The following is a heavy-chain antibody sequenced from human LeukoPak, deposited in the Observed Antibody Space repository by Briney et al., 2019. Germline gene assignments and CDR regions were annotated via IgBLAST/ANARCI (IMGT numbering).Heavy chain of an antibody. CDR2: INPNSGGT. V-gene: IGHV1-2*02. CDR3: ARGAPEDYDYVWGSYRYVDY. CDR1: GYTFTGYY. J-gene: IGHJ4*02. D-gene: IGHD3-16*02. Sequence: GASVKVSCKASGYTFTGYYMHWVRQAPGQGLEWMGWINPNSGGTNYAQKFQGRVTMTRDTSISTAYMELSRLRSDDTAVYYCARGAPEDYDYVWGSYRYVDYWGQGTLVTVSS.